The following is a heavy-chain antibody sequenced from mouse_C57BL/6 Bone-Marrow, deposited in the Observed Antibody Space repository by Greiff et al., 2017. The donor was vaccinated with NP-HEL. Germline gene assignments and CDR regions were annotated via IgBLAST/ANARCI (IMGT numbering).Heavy chain of an antibody. Sequence: EVQLQQSGPVLVKPGASVKMSCKASGYTFTDYYMNWVKQSHGKSLEWIGVINPYNGGTRYNQKFKGKATLTVDTPSSTAYMELNSLTSEDSSVYYCAEWHYYCSGGYCDVWGTGTTVTVSS. V-gene: IGHV1-19*01. D-gene: IGHD1-1*01. CDR2: INPYNGGT. CDR3: AEWHYYCSGGYCDV. CDR1: GYTFTDYY. J-gene: IGHJ1*03.